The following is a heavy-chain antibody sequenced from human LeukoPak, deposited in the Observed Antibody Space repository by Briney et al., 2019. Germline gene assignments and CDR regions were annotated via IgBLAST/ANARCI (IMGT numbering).Heavy chain of an antibody. V-gene: IGHV1-46*01. CDR1: GYTFTSYY. CDR2: INPSGGST. CDR3: AKDRTSSGYYVAFDI. J-gene: IGHJ3*02. Sequence: ASVKVSCKASGYTFTSYYMHWVRQAPGQGLEWMGIINPSGGSTSYAQKFQGRVTMTRDMSTSTVYMELSSLRSEDTAVYYCAKDRTSSGYYVAFDIWGQGTTVTVSS. D-gene: IGHD3-22*01.